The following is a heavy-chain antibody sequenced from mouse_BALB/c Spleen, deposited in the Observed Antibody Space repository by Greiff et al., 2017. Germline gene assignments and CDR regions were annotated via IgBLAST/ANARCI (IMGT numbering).Heavy chain of an antibody. V-gene: IGHV3-8*02. CDR2: ISYSGST. CDR3: ARYKHYYGSSYWYFDV. J-gene: IGHJ1*01. CDR1: GDSITSGY. Sequence: EVKLLESGPSLVKPSQTLSLTCSVTGDSITSGYWNWIRKFPGNKLEYMGYISYSGSTYYNPSLKSRISITRDTSKNQYYLQLNSVTTEDTATYYCARYKHYYGSSYWYFDVWGAGTTVTVSS. D-gene: IGHD1-1*01.